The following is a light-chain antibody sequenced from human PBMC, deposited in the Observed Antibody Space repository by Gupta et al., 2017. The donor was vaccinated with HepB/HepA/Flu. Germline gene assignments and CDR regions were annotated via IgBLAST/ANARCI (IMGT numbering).Light chain of an antibody. Sequence: QSALTQPRSVSVSPGQSVTISCTGTSIGVSADKYVSWYQQHPGDVPKLMIFDLSKRPSGVLDRFSGGKSGNTATLTASALEAADEADYYRCTNEGSRVVFGGGTKLTVL. CDR2: DLS. CDR1: SIGVSADKY. V-gene: IGLV2-11*01. CDR3: CTNEGSRVV. J-gene: IGLJ2*01.